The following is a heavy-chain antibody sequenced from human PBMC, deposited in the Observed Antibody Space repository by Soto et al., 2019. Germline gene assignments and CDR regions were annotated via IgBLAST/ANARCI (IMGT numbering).Heavy chain of an antibody. CDR1: GYTFTTSG. J-gene: IGHJ6*02. Sequence: GPEVKKPGASVKVSCEASGYTFTTSGISWVRQAPGQGLEWMGWISTYNGDTNSAQKFQGRVTMTAYTSTGTVYMELMSLKSDGTAVYYCARQGSWPYYYYGLDVWGQGTTVTVSS. CDR2: ISTYNGDT. V-gene: IGHV1-18*01. D-gene: IGHD1-26*01. CDR3: ARQGSWPYYYYGLDV.